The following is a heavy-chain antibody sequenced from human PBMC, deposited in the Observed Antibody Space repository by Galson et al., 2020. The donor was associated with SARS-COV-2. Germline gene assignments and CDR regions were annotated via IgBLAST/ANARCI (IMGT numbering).Heavy chain of an antibody. Sequence: GESLKISCAASGFTFSNAWMSWVRQAPGKGLEWVGRIKSKTDGGTTDYAAPVKGRFTISRDDSKNTLYLQMNSLKTEDTAVYYCTTERSSSWYRGDYWGQGTLVTVSS. J-gene: IGHJ4*02. CDR2: IKSKTDGGTT. CDR1: GFTFSNAW. CDR3: TTERSSSWYRGDY. V-gene: IGHV3-15*01. D-gene: IGHD6-13*01.